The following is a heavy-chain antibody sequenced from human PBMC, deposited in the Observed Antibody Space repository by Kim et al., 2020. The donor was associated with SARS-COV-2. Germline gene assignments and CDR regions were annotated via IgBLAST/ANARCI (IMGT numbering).Heavy chain of an antibody. J-gene: IGHJ6*02. Sequence: KSRVTISVDTSKNQFSLKLSSVPAADTAVYYCARQIGYGDYDRLYYGMDVWGQGTTVTVSS. D-gene: IGHD4-17*01. CDR3: ARQIGYGDYDRLYYGMDV. V-gene: IGHV4-39*01.